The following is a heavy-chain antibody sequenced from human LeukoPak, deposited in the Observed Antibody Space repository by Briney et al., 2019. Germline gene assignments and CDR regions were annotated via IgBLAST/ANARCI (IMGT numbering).Heavy chain of an antibody. CDR1: GFSVDGNY. D-gene: IGHD3-10*01. V-gene: IGHV3-66*01. J-gene: IGHJ4*02. CDR2: IFSGDSI. CDR3: ARVIWFGESKRDY. Sequence: PGRSLRLSCAVSGFSVDGNYMTWVRQAPGKGLEWVSVIFSGDSIYYADSVRGRFTISRDNSQNTLYLQMNGLRAEDTAVYYCARVIWFGESKRDYWGQGTLVTVSS.